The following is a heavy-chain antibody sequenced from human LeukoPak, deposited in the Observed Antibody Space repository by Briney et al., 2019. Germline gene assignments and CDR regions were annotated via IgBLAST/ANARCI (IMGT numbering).Heavy chain of an antibody. Sequence: GGSLRLSCAASGFTFSSYGMHWVRQAPGKGLEWVTLISYDGSNKYYADSVKGRFTISRDNSKNTLYLQMNSLRAGDTAVYYCARDCTGGTCYDAFDIWGQGTMVTVSS. D-gene: IGHD2-15*01. V-gene: IGHV3-30*03. CDR3: ARDCTGGTCYDAFDI. CDR1: GFTFSSYG. J-gene: IGHJ3*02. CDR2: ISYDGSNK.